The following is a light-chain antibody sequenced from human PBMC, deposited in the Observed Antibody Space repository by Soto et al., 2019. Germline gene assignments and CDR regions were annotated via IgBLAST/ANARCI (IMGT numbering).Light chain of an antibody. CDR3: SSYTTSNTLV. V-gene: IGLV2-14*01. J-gene: IGLJ2*01. CDR2: EVS. CDR1: SSDVGAYTY. Sequence: QSVLTQPPSVSGSPGQSITISCTGTSSDVGAYTYVSWYQQHPGKAPKLMIFEVSDRPSGVSNRFSGSKSGNTASLTISGLQAEDEADYYCSSYTTSNTLVFGGGTKLTVL.